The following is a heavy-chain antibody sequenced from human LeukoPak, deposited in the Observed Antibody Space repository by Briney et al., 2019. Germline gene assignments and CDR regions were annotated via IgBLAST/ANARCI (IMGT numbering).Heavy chain of an antibody. J-gene: IGHJ5*02. V-gene: IGHV4-34*01. D-gene: IGHD2-2*01. CDR1: GGSFSGYY. CDR2: MYYSGSS. Sequence: SETLSLTCAVYGGSFSGYYWSWIRQPPGKGLEWIGIMYYSGSSSYNPSLKSRVTISVDTSKNQFSLRLTSVTAADTAVYYCARYSSSQGWFDLWGQGTLVTVSS. CDR3: ARYSSSQGWFDL.